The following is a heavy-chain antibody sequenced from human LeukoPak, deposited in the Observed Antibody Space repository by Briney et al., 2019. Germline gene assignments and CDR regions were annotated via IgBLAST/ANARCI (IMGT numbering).Heavy chain of an antibody. CDR1: GFTFSSYW. V-gene: IGHV3-30-3*01. J-gene: IGHJ6*02. Sequence: GGSLRLSCAASGFTFSSYWMHWVRQAPGKGLEWVAVISYDGSNKYYADSVKGRFTISRDNSKNTLYLQMNSLRAEDTAVYYCATGMYSSGWLSYYYYGMDVWGQGTTVTVSS. CDR3: ATGMYSSGWLSYYYYGMDV. D-gene: IGHD6-19*01. CDR2: ISYDGSNK.